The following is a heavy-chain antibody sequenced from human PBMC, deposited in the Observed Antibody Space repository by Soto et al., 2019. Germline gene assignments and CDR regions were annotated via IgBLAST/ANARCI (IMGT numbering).Heavy chain of an antibody. D-gene: IGHD6-13*01. CDR1: GYTFIGYY. CDR3: ARVMAYEQQLVHFDY. CDR2: VNPHTGGT. J-gene: IGHJ4*02. Sequence: GASVKVSCKTSGYTFIGYYLNWVRQAPGQGLEWMGWVNPHTGGTHYAQKFDGRVTMTRDTSTYTAYMELSGLKFDDTATYFCARVMAYEQQLVHFDYWGQGTLVIVSS. V-gene: IGHV1-2*02.